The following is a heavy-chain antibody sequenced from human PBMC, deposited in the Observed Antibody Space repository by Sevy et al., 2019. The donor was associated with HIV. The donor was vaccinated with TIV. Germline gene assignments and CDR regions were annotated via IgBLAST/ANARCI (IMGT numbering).Heavy chain of an antibody. CDR1: GFTFSSYP. Sequence: GESLKISCAASGFTFSSYPMHWDRQAPGKGLEWVSFISFDGTDKYYADSVKGRFTITRDNSKNTLFLQMNSLRAEDTAFYYCVRETTMLPRGAFDFWSQGTMVTV. D-gene: IGHD3-10*01. CDR2: ISFDGTDK. CDR3: VRETTMLPRGAFDF. J-gene: IGHJ3*01. V-gene: IGHV3-30-3*01.